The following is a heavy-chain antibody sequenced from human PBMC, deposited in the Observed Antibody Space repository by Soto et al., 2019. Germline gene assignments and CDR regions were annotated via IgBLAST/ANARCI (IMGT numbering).Heavy chain of an antibody. CDR2: IIPIFGTA. V-gene: IGHV1-69*06. D-gene: IGHD2-15*01. Sequence: QVQLVQSGAEVKKPGSSVKVSCKASGGTFSSYAISWVRQAPGQGLEWMGGIIPIFGTANYAQKFQGRVRITADKSTSTGYRELSSLRSEDTAVYYCASAIVVVVAATRGLDAFDIWCQGTMVTVSS. CDR3: ASAIVVVVAATRGLDAFDI. J-gene: IGHJ3*02. CDR1: GGTFSSYA.